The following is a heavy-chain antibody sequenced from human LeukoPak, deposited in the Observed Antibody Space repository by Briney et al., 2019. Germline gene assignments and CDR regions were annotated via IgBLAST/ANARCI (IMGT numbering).Heavy chain of an antibody. Sequence: PGGSLRLSCATSGFTFSSYAMSWVRQAPGKGLECVSGIGASGGSTYYADSVKGRFPISRDNSKNTLYLQMNSLRTEDTAVYYCAKAEGYDILTGLDYWGQGTLVTVSS. J-gene: IGHJ4*02. D-gene: IGHD3-9*01. CDR1: GFTFSSYA. V-gene: IGHV3-23*01. CDR2: IGASGGST. CDR3: AKAEGYDILTGLDY.